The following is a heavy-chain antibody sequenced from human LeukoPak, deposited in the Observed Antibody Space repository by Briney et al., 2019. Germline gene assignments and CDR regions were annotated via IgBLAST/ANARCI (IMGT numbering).Heavy chain of an antibody. D-gene: IGHD3-9*01. CDR1: GYTLTELS. CDR3: ATEYDILTGSYSRPEYFQH. V-gene: IGHV1-24*01. CDR2: FDPEDGET. Sequence: ASVKVSCKVSGYTLTELSMHWVRQAPGKGLEWMGGFDPEDGETIYAQKFQGRVTMTEDTSTDTAYMELSSLRSEDTAVYYCATEYDILTGSYSRPEYFQHWGQGTLVTVSS. J-gene: IGHJ1*01.